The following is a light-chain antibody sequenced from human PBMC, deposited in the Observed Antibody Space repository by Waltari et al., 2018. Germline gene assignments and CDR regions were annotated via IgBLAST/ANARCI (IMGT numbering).Light chain of an antibody. V-gene: IGKV1-39*01. CDR3: QETYSTGT. Sequence: DIQMTQSPPSLSASTGDRVTLTCRARQFIANRLSWYQQRPGNAPRLLIYAASNVNSGVSSRFSGSGSGTDFTLTISDLQSEDFGTYYCQETYSTGTFGQGTKVDMK. CDR1: QFIANR. J-gene: IGKJ1*01. CDR2: AAS.